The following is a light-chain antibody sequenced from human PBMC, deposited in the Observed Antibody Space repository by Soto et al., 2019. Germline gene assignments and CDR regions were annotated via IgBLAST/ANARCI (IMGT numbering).Light chain of an antibody. CDR3: QQYGTSPFT. CDR1: QSVSSSY. V-gene: IGKV3-20*01. J-gene: IGKJ2*01. CDR2: GAS. Sequence: IVLTQSPGTLSLSPGERATLSCRASQSVSSSYLAWYQQKPGQAPRLLIFGASSRATAIPDRFSGSGSGTDFTLTISRLEPEDFAVYSCQQYGTSPFTFGQGTKLEIK.